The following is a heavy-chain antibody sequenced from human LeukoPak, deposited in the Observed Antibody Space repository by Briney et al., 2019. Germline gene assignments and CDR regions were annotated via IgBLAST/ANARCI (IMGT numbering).Heavy chain of an antibody. CDR2: INTDGSST. V-gene: IGHV3-74*01. CDR3: ARELNLRGYSYGYNLGY. CDR1: GFTFSSYD. Sequence: GGSLRLSCAASGFTFSSYDMHWVRQAPGKGLVWVSRINTDGSSTSYADSVKGRFTISRDNAKNTLYLQMNSLRAEDTAVYYCARELNLRGYSYGYNLGYWGQGTLVTVSS. J-gene: IGHJ4*02. D-gene: IGHD5-18*01.